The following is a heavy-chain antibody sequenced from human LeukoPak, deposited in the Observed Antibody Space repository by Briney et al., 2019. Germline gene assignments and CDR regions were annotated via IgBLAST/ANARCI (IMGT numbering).Heavy chain of an antibody. CDR1: GGSISSYY. CDR3: ARGFNWNSPRYFDY. Sequence: SETLSLTCTVSGGSISSYYWSWIRQPPGKGLEWIGEINHSGSTNYNPSLKSRVTISVDTSKNQFSLKLSSVTAADTAVYYCARGFNWNSPRYFDYWGQGTLVTVSS. CDR2: INHSGST. V-gene: IGHV4-34*01. J-gene: IGHJ4*02. D-gene: IGHD1-7*01.